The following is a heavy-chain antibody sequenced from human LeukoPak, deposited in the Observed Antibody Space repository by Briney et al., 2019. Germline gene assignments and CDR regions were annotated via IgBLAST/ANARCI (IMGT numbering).Heavy chain of an antibody. CDR1: GFTFSGYW. D-gene: IGHD2-15*01. CDR2: INSDGSST. V-gene: IGHV3-74*01. J-gene: IGHJ4*02. CDR3: VTSYCSGGSCYSASGY. Sequence: HAGGSLRLSCAASGFTFSGYWMHWVRQAPGKGLVWVSRINSDGSSTSYADSVKGRFTISRDNAKNTLYLQMNSLRAEDSAVYYCVTSYCSGGSCYSASGYWGQGTLVTVSS.